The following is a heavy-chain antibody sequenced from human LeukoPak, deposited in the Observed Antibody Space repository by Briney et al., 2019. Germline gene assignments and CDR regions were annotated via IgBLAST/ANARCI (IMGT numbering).Heavy chain of an antibody. V-gene: IGHV3-7*05. CDR1: GFTFSSYS. Sequence: PGGSLRLSCAASGFTFSSYSMSWVRQAPAKGLEWVTTTKTVGSDRYYVDSVKGRFTISRDNAKNLLYLQMSSLTAEDTAVYYCARGATWGGDYWGQGTLVTVSS. CDR3: ARGATWGGDY. CDR2: TKTVGSDR. J-gene: IGHJ4*02. D-gene: IGHD3-16*01.